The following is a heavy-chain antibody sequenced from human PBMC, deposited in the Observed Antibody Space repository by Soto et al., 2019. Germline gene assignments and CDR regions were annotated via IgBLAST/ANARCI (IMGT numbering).Heavy chain of an antibody. CDR1: GGSISSSSYY. D-gene: IGHD6-13*01. V-gene: IGHV4-39*01. CDR2: IYYSGST. Sequence: SETMSLTCTVSGGSISSSSYYWGWIRQPPGKGLEWIGSIYYSGSTYYNPSLKSRVTISVDTSKNQFSLKLSSVTAADTAVYYCARIRIAAAGMGGFDYWGQGTLVTVSS. CDR3: ARIRIAAAGMGGFDY. J-gene: IGHJ4*02.